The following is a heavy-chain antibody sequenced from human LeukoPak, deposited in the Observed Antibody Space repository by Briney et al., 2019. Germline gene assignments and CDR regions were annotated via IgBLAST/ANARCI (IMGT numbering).Heavy chain of an antibody. D-gene: IGHD3-16*01. Sequence: SETLSLTCAVYGGSFSGYYWSWIRQPPGKGLEWIGEINHSGSTNYNPSLKSRVTISVDTSKNQFSLKLSSVTAADTAVYYCARDALGGPYYYMDVWGKGTTVTVSS. CDR1: GGSFSGYY. CDR2: INHSGST. V-gene: IGHV4-34*01. J-gene: IGHJ6*03. CDR3: ARDALGGPYYYMDV.